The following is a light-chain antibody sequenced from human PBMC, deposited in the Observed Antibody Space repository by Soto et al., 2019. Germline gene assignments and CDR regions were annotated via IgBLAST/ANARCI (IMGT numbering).Light chain of an antibody. J-gene: IGKJ5*01. CDR1: QSVSSK. Sequence: DIVLTQSPGTLSLSPGERATLSCRASQSVSSKLAWYQQRPGQAPRLLIYSASTRATGIPARFSGSGSGTDFTLTISSLQPEDFATYYCQQANSFPFTFGQGTRLEIK. V-gene: IGKV3-15*01. CDR3: QQANSFPFT. CDR2: SAS.